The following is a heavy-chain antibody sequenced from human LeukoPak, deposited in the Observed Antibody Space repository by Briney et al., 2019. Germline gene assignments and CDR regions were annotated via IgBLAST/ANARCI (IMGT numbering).Heavy chain of an antibody. J-gene: IGHJ4*02. D-gene: IGHD2-8*01. Sequence: GGSLRLSCAASGFTFSSYSMNWVRQAPGKGLEWVSSISSSSSYIYYADSVKGRFTISRDNAKNSLYLQVNSLRAEDTAVYYCARACGVLINGTGCFDYWGQGTLVTVSS. V-gene: IGHV3-21*01. CDR1: GFTFSSYS. CDR2: ISSSSSYI. CDR3: ARACGVLINGTGCFDY.